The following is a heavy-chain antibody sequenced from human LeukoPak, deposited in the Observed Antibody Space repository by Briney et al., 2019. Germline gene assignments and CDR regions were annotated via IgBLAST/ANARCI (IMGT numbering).Heavy chain of an antibody. V-gene: IGHV4-34*01. J-gene: IGHJ4*02. CDR3: ARGRGSSSWYYFDY. D-gene: IGHD6-13*01. Sequence: ASETLSLTCAVYGGSFSGYYWSWIRQPPGKGLEWIGEINHSGSTNYNPSLKSRATISVDTSKNQFSLKLSSVTAADTAVYYCARGRGSSSWYYFDYWGQGTLVTVSS. CDR2: INHSGST. CDR1: GGSFSGYY.